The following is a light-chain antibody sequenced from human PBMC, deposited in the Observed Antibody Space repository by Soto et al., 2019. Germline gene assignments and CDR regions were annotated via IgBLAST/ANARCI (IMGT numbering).Light chain of an antibody. CDR3: CSYAGSFTFV. Sequence: QSVLTQPRSVSGSPGQSVTISCTGTSSDVGYYNYVSWYQQHPGKAPKLMIYDVGKRPSGVPDRFSGSKSGNTASLTISGLQGEDEADYYCCSYAGSFTFVFGSGTKLTVL. J-gene: IGLJ1*01. CDR2: DVG. CDR1: SSDVGYYNY. V-gene: IGLV2-11*01.